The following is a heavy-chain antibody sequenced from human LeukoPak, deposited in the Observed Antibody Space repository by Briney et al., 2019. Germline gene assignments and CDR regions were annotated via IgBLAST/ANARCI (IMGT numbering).Heavy chain of an antibody. Sequence: GGSLRLSCAASGFTFSTYWMSWVRQAPGEGLEWVASIKHDGSEKYYVDSVKGRFTISRDNAKNSLYLQMNSLRAEDTAVYDCARAGGSYYGIAFDIWGQGTMVTVSS. D-gene: IGHD1-26*01. CDR1: GFTFSTYW. J-gene: IGHJ3*02. CDR3: ARAGGSYYGIAFDI. CDR2: IKHDGSEK. V-gene: IGHV3-7*01.